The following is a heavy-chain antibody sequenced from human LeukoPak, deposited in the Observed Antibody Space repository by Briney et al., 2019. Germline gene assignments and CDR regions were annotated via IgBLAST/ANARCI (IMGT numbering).Heavy chain of an antibody. CDR3: AREREYYYDSGSSYLNWFDP. CDR1: GGSISSYY. J-gene: IGHJ5*02. D-gene: IGHD3-10*01. V-gene: IGHV4-59*12. Sequence: PSETLSLTCTVSGGSISSYYWSWIRQPPGEGLEWIGYIYYSGSTTYNPPLKRQVTTSVDKSKNQFSLKLSSVTAADPAVYYCAREREYYYDSGSSYLNWFDPWGQGTLVTVSS. CDR2: IYYSGST.